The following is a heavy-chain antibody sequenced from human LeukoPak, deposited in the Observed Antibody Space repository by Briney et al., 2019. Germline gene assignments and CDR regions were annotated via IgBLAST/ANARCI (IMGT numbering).Heavy chain of an antibody. CDR3: ARGDGSGWYSSSYYFDY. J-gene: IGHJ4*02. D-gene: IGHD6-19*01. CDR1: GGSISSYY. CDR2: INHSGST. Sequence: PSETLSLTCTVSGGSISSYYWSWIRQPPGKGLEWIGEINHSGSTNYNPSLKSRVTISVDTSKNQFSLKLSSVTAADTAVYYCARGDGSGWYSSSYYFDYWGQGTLVTVSS. V-gene: IGHV4-34*01.